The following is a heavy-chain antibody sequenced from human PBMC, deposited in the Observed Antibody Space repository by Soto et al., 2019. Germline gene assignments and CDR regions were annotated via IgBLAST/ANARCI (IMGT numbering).Heavy chain of an antibody. CDR3: ARDGPHIPAVGDV. J-gene: IGHJ6*02. D-gene: IGHD6-13*01. CDR2: ISAYNGDK. CDR1: GYTFINYG. Sequence: QVYLVQSGPEVKKPGASVKVSCKASGYTFINYGVSWVRQAPGQGLEWMGWISAYNGDKKYAQNVQGGVTLTTDTSTSTAYMEMRTLRSDDTAAYYCARDGPHIPAVGDVWGQGTTVTVSS. V-gene: IGHV1-18*01.